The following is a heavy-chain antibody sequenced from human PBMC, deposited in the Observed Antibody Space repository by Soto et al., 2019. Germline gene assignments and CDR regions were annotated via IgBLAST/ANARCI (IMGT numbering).Heavy chain of an antibody. CDR3: ARGEPVRGVIIIGGYYGMDV. D-gene: IGHD3-10*02. CDR1: GGSFSGYY. Sequence: TLSLTCAVYGGSFSGYYWSWIRQPPGKGLEWIGEINHSGSTNYNPSLKSRVTISVDTSKNQFSLKLSSVTAADTAVYYCARGEPVRGVIIIGGYYGMDVWGQGTTVTVSS. J-gene: IGHJ6*02. V-gene: IGHV4-34*01. CDR2: INHSGST.